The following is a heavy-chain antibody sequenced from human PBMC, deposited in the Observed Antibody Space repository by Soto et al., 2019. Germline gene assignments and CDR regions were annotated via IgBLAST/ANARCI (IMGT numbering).Heavy chain of an antibody. CDR3: ARSHGSSTSLEIYYYYYYGMDV. CDR1: GGTFSSYA. D-gene: IGHD2-2*01. V-gene: IGHV1-69*01. Sequence: QVQLVQSGAEVKKPGSSVKVSCKASGGTFSSYAISWVRQAPGQGLEWMGGIIPIPGTANYAQKFQGRVTITADESTSTAYMELISLRSEDTAVYYCARSHGSSTSLEIYYYYYYGMDVWGQGTTVTVSS. J-gene: IGHJ6*02. CDR2: IIPIPGTA.